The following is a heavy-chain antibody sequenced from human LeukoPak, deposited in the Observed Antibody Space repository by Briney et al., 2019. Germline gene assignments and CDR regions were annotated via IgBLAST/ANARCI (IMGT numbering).Heavy chain of an antibody. D-gene: IGHD5-18*01. J-gene: IGHJ6*02. CDR2: IYYSGST. Sequence: SETLSLTCTVSGDSISSSSYYWGWIRQPPGKGLEWIGSIYYSGSTYYNPSLKSRVTMSVDTSKNQFSLKLSSVTAADTAVYYCARGGYSYGYYYYYGMDVWGQGTTVTVS. CDR1: GDSISSSSYY. CDR3: ARGGYSYGYYYYYGMDV. V-gene: IGHV4-39*07.